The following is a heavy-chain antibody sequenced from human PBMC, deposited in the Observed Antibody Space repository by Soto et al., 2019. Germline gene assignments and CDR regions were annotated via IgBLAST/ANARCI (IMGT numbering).Heavy chain of an antibody. V-gene: IGHV3-7*01. J-gene: IGHJ6*03. CDR2: IKQDGSEK. CDR3: ARSRAGRTAASYYDYMDV. Sequence: EVQLVESGGGLVQPGGSVRVSCAAAGFSFSDYWMTWVRQVPGKGLEWVANIKQDGSEKYYADSVKGRFTISRDNAKSSLYVQLNSLRAEDTAVYYCARSRAGRTAASYYDYMDVWGKGTTVTVSS. CDR1: GFSFSDYW. D-gene: IGHD2-2*01.